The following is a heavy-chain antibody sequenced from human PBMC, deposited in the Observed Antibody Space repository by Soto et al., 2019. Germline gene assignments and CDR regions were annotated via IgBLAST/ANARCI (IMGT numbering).Heavy chain of an antibody. J-gene: IGHJ1*01. Sequence: GSLRLSCAASGFTFSSYAMSWVRQAPGKGLEWVSDIIDNGGSTFYADSVKGRFTISRDNPKNTLYLQMNSLKASDTAMYFCGRTVDTSPAEYFQHWGQGTLVTVSS. CDR3: GRTVDTSPAEYFQH. CDR2: IIDNGGST. D-gene: IGHD4-17*01. V-gene: IGHV3-23*01. CDR1: GFTFSSYA.